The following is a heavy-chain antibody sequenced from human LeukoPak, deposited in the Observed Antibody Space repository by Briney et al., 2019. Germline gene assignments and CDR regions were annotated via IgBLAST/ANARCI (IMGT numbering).Heavy chain of an antibody. CDR1: GFIFSNYA. J-gene: IGHJ4*02. V-gene: IGHV3-23*01. Sequence: PGGSLRLSCAASGFIFSNYAMTWVRQAPGKGLEWLSSTSGSGASTYYADYVKGRFTISRDNSKNTLYLQLSSLRTEDTAVYFCAKAHALSPYDFWSGSQDYWGQGTLVTVSS. D-gene: IGHD3-3*01. CDR3: AKAHALSPYDFWSGSQDY. CDR2: TSGSGAST.